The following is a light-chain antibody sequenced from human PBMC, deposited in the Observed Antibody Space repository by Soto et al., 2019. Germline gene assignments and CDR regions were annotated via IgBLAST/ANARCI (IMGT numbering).Light chain of an antibody. Sequence: EIVLTQSPGTLSLSPGERTTLSCRASQSVSSSFLAWYQQKLGQAPRLLIYAASSRATGIPDRFSGSGSGTDFTLTISRLEPEDFAVYFCQQYGSSPWTFGQGTKVEVK. J-gene: IGKJ1*01. CDR2: AAS. CDR1: QSVSSSF. V-gene: IGKV3-20*01. CDR3: QQYGSSPWT.